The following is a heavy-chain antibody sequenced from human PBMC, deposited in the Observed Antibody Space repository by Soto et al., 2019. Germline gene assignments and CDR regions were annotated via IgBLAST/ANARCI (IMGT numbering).Heavy chain of an antibody. CDR1: GGSISSSSHY. J-gene: IGHJ6*02. Sequence: SETLSLTCTVSGGSISSSSHYWGWVRQPPGKGLEWIGSIYYSGSTHYNPSLKSRITISVDTSKNQFSLHLTSVTAADTAVYFCAREDDGGDSLDVWGQGTTVTVSS. V-gene: IGHV4-39*02. CDR2: IYYSGST. CDR3: AREDDGGDSLDV. D-gene: IGHD2-21*02.